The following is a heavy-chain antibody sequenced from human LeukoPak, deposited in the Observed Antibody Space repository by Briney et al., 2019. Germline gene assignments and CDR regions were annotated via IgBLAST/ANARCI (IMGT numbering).Heavy chain of an antibody. Sequence: ASVKVSCKASGYTFTGYYMHWVRQAPGQGREWMGWINPNSGGTNYAQKFQGRVTMTRDTSISTAYMELSRLRSDDTAVYYCARDHTVRGVPPFDPWGQGTLVTVSS. CDR3: ARDHTVRGVPPFDP. V-gene: IGHV1-2*02. CDR2: INPNSGGT. CDR1: GYTFTGYY. J-gene: IGHJ5*02. D-gene: IGHD3-10*01.